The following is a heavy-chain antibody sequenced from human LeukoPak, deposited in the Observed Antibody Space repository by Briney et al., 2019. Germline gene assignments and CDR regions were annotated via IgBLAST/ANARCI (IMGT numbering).Heavy chain of an antibody. CDR3: TKEHSSGWPTIDC. J-gene: IGHJ4*02. CDR2: INRNGGAI. CDR1: GFTFSEYS. Sequence: GGSLRLSCSASGFTFSEYSMHWIRQAPGKGLEWVSVINRNGGAIQYADSVKGRFIISRDNSKNSLYLQMNSLRTEDTALYYCTKEHSSGWPTIDCWGQGTLVTVSS. D-gene: IGHD6-19*01. V-gene: IGHV3-43*01.